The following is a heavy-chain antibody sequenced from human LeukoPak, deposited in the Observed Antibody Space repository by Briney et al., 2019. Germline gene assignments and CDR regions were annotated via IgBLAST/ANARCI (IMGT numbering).Heavy chain of an antibody. D-gene: IGHD3-3*01. J-gene: IGHJ1*01. CDR3: AKVYNRYDFWSGYPQYFQH. V-gene: IGHV3-74*01. CDR1: GFTFSSYW. Sequence: GGSLRLSCAASGFTFSSYWMHWVRQAPGKGLVWVSRINTDGSSTSYADSVKGRFTISRDNAKNTLYLQMNSLRAEDTAVYYCAKVYNRYDFWSGYPQYFQHWGQDTLVTVSS. CDR2: INTDGSST.